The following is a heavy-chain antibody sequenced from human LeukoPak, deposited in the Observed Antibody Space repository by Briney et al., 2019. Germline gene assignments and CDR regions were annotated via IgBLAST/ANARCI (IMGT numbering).Heavy chain of an antibody. CDR3: AREGAMVRGAYFDY. D-gene: IGHD3-10*01. CDR2: ISSSSTYI. V-gene: IGHV3-21*01. Sequence: GGSLRLSCAASGFTLSPYGMNWVRQAPGKGLEWVSAISSSSTYIYYADSVKGRFNISRDNSKNTLYLQMNSLRAEDTAVYYCAREGAMVRGAYFDYWGQGTLVTVSS. J-gene: IGHJ4*02. CDR1: GFTLSPYG.